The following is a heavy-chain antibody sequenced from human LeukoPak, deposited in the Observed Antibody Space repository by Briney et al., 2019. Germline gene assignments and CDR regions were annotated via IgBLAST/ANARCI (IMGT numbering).Heavy chain of an antibody. CDR3: ARQGSGWLDEYDY. Sequence: PSQTLSLTCTVSGGSISSGGYYWSWIRQPPGKGLEWIGEINHSGSTNYNPSLKSRVTISVETSKKQLSLKLTSVTAADTAVYYCARQGSGWLDEYDYWGQGTLVTVSS. CDR2: INHSGST. D-gene: IGHD6-19*01. J-gene: IGHJ4*02. CDR1: GGSISSGGYY. V-gene: IGHV4-39*01.